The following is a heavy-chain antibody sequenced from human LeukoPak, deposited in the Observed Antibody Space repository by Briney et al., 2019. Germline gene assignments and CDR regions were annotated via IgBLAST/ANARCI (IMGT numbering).Heavy chain of an antibody. CDR1: GDTFTSNG. Sequence: EASVKVSCKASGDTFTSNGIRWGRQAPGQGLEWMGWISAYSGNTNNAQKLQGRVTMTTDTSTSTAYMELRSLRSDDTAVYYCPTSDYNDSSGYYYFDYWGQGTLVTVSS. D-gene: IGHD3-22*01. CDR2: ISAYSGNT. J-gene: IGHJ4*02. V-gene: IGHV1-18*01. CDR3: PTSDYNDSSGYYYFDY.